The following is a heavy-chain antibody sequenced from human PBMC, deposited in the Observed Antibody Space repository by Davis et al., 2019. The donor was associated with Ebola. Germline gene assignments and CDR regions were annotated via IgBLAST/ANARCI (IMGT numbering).Heavy chain of an antibody. V-gene: IGHV3-21*01. Sequence: GESLKISCAASGFTFSSYSMNWVRQAPGKGLEWVSSISSSSSYIYYADSVKGRFTISRDNAKNSLYLQMNSLRAEDTAVYYCARDLGTFYGSGGVDVWGQGTTVTVSS. J-gene: IGHJ6*02. CDR3: ARDLGTFYGSGGVDV. CDR2: ISSSSSYI. CDR1: GFTFSSYS. D-gene: IGHD3-10*01.